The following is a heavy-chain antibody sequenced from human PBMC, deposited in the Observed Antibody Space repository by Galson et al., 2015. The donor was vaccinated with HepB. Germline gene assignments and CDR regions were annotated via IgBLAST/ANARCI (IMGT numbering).Heavy chain of an antibody. D-gene: IGHD4/OR15-4a*01. V-gene: IGHV3-30*03. CDR3: VRESGIPQYGAYFDY. CDR2: ISSDGGTQ. CDR1: GFIRSNYG. J-gene: IGHJ4*02. Sequence: SLRLSCAASGFIRSNYGMQWVRQPPGRGLQWVAVISSDGGTQYYADSVKGRFTISRDTSKNMLHLQMNSLRPEDTAVYYCVRESGIPQYGAYFDYWGQGALVTVSS.